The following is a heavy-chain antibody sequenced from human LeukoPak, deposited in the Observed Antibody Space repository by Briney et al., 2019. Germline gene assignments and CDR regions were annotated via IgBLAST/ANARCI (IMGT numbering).Heavy chain of an antibody. V-gene: IGHV4-34*01. J-gene: IGHJ4*02. CDR2: INHSGST. Sequence: SETLSLTCAVYGGSFSGYYWSWIRQPPGKGLEWIGEINHSGSTNYNPSLKSRVTISVDTSKNQFSLKLSSVTAADTAVYYCARVVGSSGWPDHWGQGTLVTVSS. CDR1: GGSFSGYY. CDR3: ARVVGSSGWPDH. D-gene: IGHD6-19*01.